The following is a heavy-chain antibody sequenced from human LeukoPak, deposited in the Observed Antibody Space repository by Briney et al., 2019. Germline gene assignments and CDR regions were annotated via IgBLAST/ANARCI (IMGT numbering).Heavy chain of an antibody. CDR3: ARDRKGGYYRWFDP. D-gene: IGHD3-22*01. V-gene: IGHV1-69*13. CDR2: IIPIFGTA. CDR1: GYTFTSYG. J-gene: IGHJ5*02. Sequence: SVKVSCKASGYTFTSYGISWVQQAPGQGLEWMGGIIPIFGTANYAQKFQGRVTITADESTSTAYMELSSLRSEDTAVYYCARDRKGGYYRWFDPWGQGTLVTVSS.